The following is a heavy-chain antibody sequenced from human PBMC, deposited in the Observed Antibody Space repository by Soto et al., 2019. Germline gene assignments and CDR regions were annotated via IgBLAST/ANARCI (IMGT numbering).Heavy chain of an antibody. CDR2: INPNSGGT. CDR3: ARGSFDCSGGSCSNYYFDY. CDR1: GYTFTGYY. Sequence: ASVKVSCKASGYTFTGYYMHWVRQAPGQGLEWMGWINPNSGGTNYAQKFQGWVTMTRDTSISTAYMELSRLRSDDTAVYYCARGSFDCSGGSCSNYYFDYWGQGTLVTVSS. J-gene: IGHJ4*02. V-gene: IGHV1-2*04. D-gene: IGHD2-15*01.